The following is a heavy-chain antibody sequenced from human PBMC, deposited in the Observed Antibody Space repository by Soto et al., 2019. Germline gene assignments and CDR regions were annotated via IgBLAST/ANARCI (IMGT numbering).Heavy chain of an antibody. V-gene: IGHV1-46*03. Sequence: QVQLVQSGAEVKKPGASVKVSCKASGYTFTSYYMPWVRQAPGQGLEWMGIINPSGGSSYAQKFQGRVTMTRDTSTSTVYMELSSVTSEDTAVYYCARDRIPPKGATGYWYFDLWGRGTLVTVSS. J-gene: IGHJ2*01. CDR3: ARDRIPPKGATGYWYFDL. CDR1: GYTFTSYY. CDR2: INPSGGS. D-gene: IGHD1-1*01.